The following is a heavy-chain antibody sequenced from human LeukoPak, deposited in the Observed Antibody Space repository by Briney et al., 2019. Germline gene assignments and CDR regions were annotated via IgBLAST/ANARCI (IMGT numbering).Heavy chain of an antibody. CDR1: GFTFSSYG. CDR3: AKDLRDGYTYYFDY. Sequence: PGGSLRLSCAASGFTFSSYGMHWVRQAPGKGLEWVAVISYDGSNKYYADSVKGRFTISRHNSKNTLYLQMNSLRAEDTAVYYCAKDLRDGYTYYFDYWGQGTLVTVSS. D-gene: IGHD5-24*01. CDR2: ISYDGSNK. V-gene: IGHV3-30*18. J-gene: IGHJ4*02.